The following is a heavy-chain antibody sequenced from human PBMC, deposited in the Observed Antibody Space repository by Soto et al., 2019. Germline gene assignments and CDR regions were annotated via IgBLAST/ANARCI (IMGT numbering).Heavy chain of an antibody. Sequence: GGSLRLSCAASGFTFSSYAMHWVRQAPGKGLEWVAVISYDGSNKYYADSVKGRFTISRDNSKNTLYLQMNSLRAEDTAVYYCAGDSSGYYYYFDYWGQGTLVTVSS. CDR2: ISYDGSNK. CDR1: GFTFSSYA. D-gene: IGHD3-22*01. V-gene: IGHV3-30-3*01. J-gene: IGHJ4*02. CDR3: AGDSSGYYYYFDY.